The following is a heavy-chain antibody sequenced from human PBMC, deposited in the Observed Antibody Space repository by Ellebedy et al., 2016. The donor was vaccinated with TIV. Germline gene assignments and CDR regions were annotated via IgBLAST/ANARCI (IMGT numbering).Heavy chain of an antibody. CDR1: GYSFTSYW. CDR3: ARPGYGSNFRYALDI. Sequence: GESLKISCKVSGYSFTSYWIGWVRQIPGKGLEWMGIIFPGDSDTRYSPSFQGQVTISADKSISTAYLQWSSLKASDTAMYYCARPGYGSNFRYALDIWGQGTMVTVSS. CDR2: IFPGDSDT. J-gene: IGHJ3*02. V-gene: IGHV5-51*01. D-gene: IGHD4-23*01.